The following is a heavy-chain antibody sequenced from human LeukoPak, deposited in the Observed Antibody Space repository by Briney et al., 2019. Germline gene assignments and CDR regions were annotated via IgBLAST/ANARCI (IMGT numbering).Heavy chain of an antibody. Sequence: GGSLRLSCAASGFTFSSHTINWVRQAPGKGLEWVSSITSSSNYIYYADSVKGRFTISRDNAKNSLYLQMNSLRAEDTAMYYCARDLGGWYFDYWGQGTLVTVSS. J-gene: IGHJ4*02. CDR1: GFTFSSHT. D-gene: IGHD2-15*01. CDR2: ITSSSNYI. CDR3: ARDLGGWYFDY. V-gene: IGHV3-21*01.